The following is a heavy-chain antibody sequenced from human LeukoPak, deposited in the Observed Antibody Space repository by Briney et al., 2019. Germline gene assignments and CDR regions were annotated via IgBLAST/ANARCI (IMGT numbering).Heavy chain of an antibody. CDR3: ARGYGSGSYNNFNK. CDR1: GGSISSYY. J-gene: IGHJ4*02. Sequence: KASETLSLTCTVSGGSISSYYWSWIRQPPGKGLEWIGYIYYSGSANYNPSLKSRVTISVDTSKNQFSLRQSSVTAADTAVYYCARGYGSGSYNNFNKWGQGLLVAVSS. V-gene: IGHV4-59*01. D-gene: IGHD3-10*01. CDR2: IYYSGSA.